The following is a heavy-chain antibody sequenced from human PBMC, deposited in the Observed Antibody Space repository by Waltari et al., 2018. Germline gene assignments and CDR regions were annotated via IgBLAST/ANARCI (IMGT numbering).Heavy chain of an antibody. J-gene: IGHJ4*02. CDR1: GFNFGDYA. CDR2: IRSKAYGGTT. V-gene: IGHV3-49*04. CDR3: TRVSYYDFWSGYPDY. Sequence: EVQLVESGGGLVQPGRSMRLSCTASGFNFGDYAMSWVRQAPGKGLEWVGFIRSKAYGGTTEYAASVKGRFTISRDDSKSIAYLQMNSLKTEDTAVYYCTRVSYYDFWSGYPDYWGQGTLVTVSS. D-gene: IGHD3-3*01.